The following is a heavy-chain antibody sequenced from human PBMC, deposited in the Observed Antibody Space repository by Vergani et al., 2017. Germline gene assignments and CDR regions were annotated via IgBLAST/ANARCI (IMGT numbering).Heavy chain of an antibody. CDR3: ARSSGYYSYYFDF. CDR2: IIPIFGTT. CDR1: GGTFSSNS. V-gene: IGHV1-69*13. D-gene: IGHD3-22*01. Sequence: QGQLAQSGAEVKKPGSSVKVSCKASGGTFSSNSISWVRQAPGEGLEWMGRIIPIFGTTSYAQKFQGRVTILADESKRTAYMELSSLRSEDTAVYYCARSSGYYSYYFDFWGQGTLVTVSS. J-gene: IGHJ4*02.